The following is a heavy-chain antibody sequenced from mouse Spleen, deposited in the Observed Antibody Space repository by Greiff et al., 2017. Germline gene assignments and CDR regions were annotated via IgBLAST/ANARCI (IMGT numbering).Heavy chain of an antibody. CDR2: IDPEAGGT. CDR1: GYTFTDYE. CDR3: TRKNYYGNYARFAY. D-gene: IGHD2-1*01. V-gene: IGHV1-15*01. Sequence: VQLQQSGAELVRPGASVTLSCKASGYTFTDYEMHWVKQTPVHGLEWIGAIDPEAGGTAYNQTFKGKAILTADKSSSTAYMELRSLTSEDSAVYYCTRKNYYGNYARFAYWGQGTLVTVSA. J-gene: IGHJ3*01.